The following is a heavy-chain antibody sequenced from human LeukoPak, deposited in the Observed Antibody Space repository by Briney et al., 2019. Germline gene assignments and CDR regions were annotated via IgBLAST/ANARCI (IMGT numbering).Heavy chain of an antibody. D-gene: IGHD2-15*01. CDR3: ARHVCSGGSCPRWFDP. Sequence: GGSLRLSCAASGFTFSSYAMHWVRQAPGKGLEWVAVISYDGSNKYYADSVKGRFTISRDNSKNTLYLQMNSLRAEDTAVYYCARHVCSGGSCPRWFDPWGQGTLVTVSS. CDR1: GFTFSSYA. CDR2: ISYDGSNK. J-gene: IGHJ5*02. V-gene: IGHV3-30-3*01.